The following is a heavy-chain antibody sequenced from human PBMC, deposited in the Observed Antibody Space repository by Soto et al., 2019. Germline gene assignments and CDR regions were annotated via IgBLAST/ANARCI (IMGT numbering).Heavy chain of an antibody. CDR3: AKDLARILEWLSQYYYYGMDV. V-gene: IGHV3-30*18. CDR1: GFTFSSYG. D-gene: IGHD3-3*01. J-gene: IGHJ6*02. Sequence: HPGGSLRLSCAASGFTFSSYGMHWVRQAPGKGLEWVAVISYDGSNKYYADSVKGRFTISRDNSKNTLYLQMNSLRAEDTAVYYCAKDLARILEWLSQYYYYGMDVWGQGTTVTVSS. CDR2: ISYDGSNK.